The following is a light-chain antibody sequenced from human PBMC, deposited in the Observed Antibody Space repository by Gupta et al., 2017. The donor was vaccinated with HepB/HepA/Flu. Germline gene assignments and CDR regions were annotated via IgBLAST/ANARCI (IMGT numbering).Light chain of an antibody. CDR3: QSYDSSRSGVV. CDR2: GNK. V-gene: IGLV1-40*01. J-gene: IGLJ2*01. CDR1: SSNIGADYD. Sequence: QSVLTQPTSVSGAPGQPLTISCAGSSSNIGADYDVHWYQQLPGTAPKLLIYGNKNRASGVPDRFSGSKSGTPASVAITGLQAEDEADYYCQSYDSSRSGVVFGGGTKVTVL.